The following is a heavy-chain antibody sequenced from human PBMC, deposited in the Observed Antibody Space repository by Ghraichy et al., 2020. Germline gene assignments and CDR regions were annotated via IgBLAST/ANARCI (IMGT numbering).Heavy chain of an antibody. V-gene: IGHV3-30*04. CDR3: ARDSQIGAAAYYFDC. Sequence: SCAASGFTFRTQAMHWVRQAPGTGLEWVAVIANDGKDKYHADSVKGRFTISRDNSKNTLYLQMNSLRAEDTAVYFCARDSQIGAAAYYFDCWGQGTLVTVSS. CDR1: GFTFRTQA. D-gene: IGHD6-13*01. CDR2: IANDGKDK. J-gene: IGHJ4*02.